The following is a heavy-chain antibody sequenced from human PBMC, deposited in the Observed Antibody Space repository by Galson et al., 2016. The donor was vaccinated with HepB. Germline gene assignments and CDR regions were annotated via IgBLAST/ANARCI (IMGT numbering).Heavy chain of an antibody. J-gene: IGHJ4*02. CDR2: IHWDDDK. CDR1: GFSLSSSGVG. CDR3: VHRRPWYFDY. Sequence: PALVKPTQTLTLICTLSGFSLSSSGVGVGWIRQPPGKALEWLALIHWDDDKRYSPSLKSRLTITKDTSKNHVVLTMTNMDPVDTATYYCVHRRPWYFDYWGQGTLVTVSS. V-gene: IGHV2-5*02.